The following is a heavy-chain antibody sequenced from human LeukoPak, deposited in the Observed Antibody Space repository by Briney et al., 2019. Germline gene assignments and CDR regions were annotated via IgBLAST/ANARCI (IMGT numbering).Heavy chain of an antibody. CDR1: GFTVSSNY. J-gene: IGHJ2*01. CDR2: IYSGGST. V-gene: IGHV3-53*01. CDR3: ARGGDYVSPSWYFDL. Sequence: QSGGSLRLSCAASGFTVSSNYMSWVRQAPGKGLEWVSVIYSGGSTYYADSVKGRFTISRDNSKNTLYLQMNSLRAEDTAVYYCARGGDYVSPSWYFDLWGRGTLVTVSS. D-gene: IGHD4-17*01.